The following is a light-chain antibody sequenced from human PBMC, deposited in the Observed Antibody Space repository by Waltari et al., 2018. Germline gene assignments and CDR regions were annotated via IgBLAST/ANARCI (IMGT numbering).Light chain of an antibody. CDR2: GNN. V-gene: IGLV1-40*01. CDR1: SSTIGARPD. J-gene: IGLJ3*02. CDR3: QSFDSNVRGGVV. Sequence: QSILTQPTSVSGAPGQRVTISCTGSSSTIGARPDVHCYHAFPGTAPTLLIYGNNNRPSGVPDRFSGSKSGSSASLAINGLQAEDEADYYCQSFDSNVRGGVVFGGGTKVTVL.